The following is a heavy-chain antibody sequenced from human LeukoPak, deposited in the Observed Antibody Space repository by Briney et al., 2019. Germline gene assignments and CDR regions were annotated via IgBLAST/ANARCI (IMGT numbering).Heavy chain of an antibody. Sequence: SETLSLTCTVSGGSISSYYWSWIRQPPGKGLEWIGYIYYSGSTNYNPSLKSRVTISVDTSKSQFSLKLSSVTAADTAVYYCARDRLLPQRGYSYGSDAFDIWGQGTMVTVSS. J-gene: IGHJ3*02. CDR2: IYYSGST. D-gene: IGHD5-18*01. CDR3: ARDRLLPQRGYSYGSDAFDI. V-gene: IGHV4-59*01. CDR1: GGSISSYY.